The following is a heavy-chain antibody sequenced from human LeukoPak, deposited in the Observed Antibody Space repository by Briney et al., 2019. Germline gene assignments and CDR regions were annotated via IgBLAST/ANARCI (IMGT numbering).Heavy chain of an antibody. Sequence: GASVKVSCKASGGTFTSYAISWVRQAPGQGLEWMGGIIPIFGTANYAQKFQGRVTITADESTSTAYMELSSLRSEDTAVYYCARGLSSGWDKPFGSKLYYYYYGMDVWGQGTTVTVSS. D-gene: IGHD6-19*01. V-gene: IGHV1-69*13. CDR3: ARGLSSGWDKPFGSKLYYYYYGMDV. CDR2: IIPIFGTA. CDR1: GGTFTSYA. J-gene: IGHJ6*02.